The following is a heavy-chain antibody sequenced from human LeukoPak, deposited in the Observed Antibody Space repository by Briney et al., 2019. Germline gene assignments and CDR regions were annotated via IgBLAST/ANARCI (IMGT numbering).Heavy chain of an antibody. J-gene: IGHJ4*02. Sequence: PSETLSLTCTVSGGSISSYYWSWIRQPPGKGLEWIGYIYYSGSTNYNPSLRSRVTISVDTSKNQFSLKLSSVTAADTAVYYCARADILTGYGPRIWGQGTLVTVSS. D-gene: IGHD3-9*01. CDR1: GGSISSYY. CDR2: IYYSGST. CDR3: ARADILTGYGPRI. V-gene: IGHV4-59*01.